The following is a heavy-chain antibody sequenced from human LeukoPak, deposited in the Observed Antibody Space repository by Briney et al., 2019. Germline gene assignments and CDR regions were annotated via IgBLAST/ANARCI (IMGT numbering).Heavy chain of an antibody. D-gene: IGHD2-21*02. CDR3: ARDLLKYCSGDCYNWIDH. CDR2: IWYDGSNK. CDR1: GFTFSTYG. J-gene: IGHJ4*02. V-gene: IGHV3-33*01. Sequence: GGSLRLSCAASGFTFSTYGMHWVRQAPGKGLEWVAVIWYDGSNKYYGDSVKGRFTISRDNSKNILYLQMNSLRAEDTAVYYCARDLLKYCSGDCYNWIDHWGQETLVTVSS.